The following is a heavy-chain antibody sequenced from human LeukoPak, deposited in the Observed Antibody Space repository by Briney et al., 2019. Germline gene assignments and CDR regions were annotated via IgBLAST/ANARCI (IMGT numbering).Heavy chain of an antibody. CDR3: ARVGGSWYLRLGS. D-gene: IGHD6-13*01. CDR2: INPNGGGT. V-gene: IGHV1-2*02. J-gene: IGHJ4*02. CDR1: GYTFTGYF. Sequence: ASVKVSCKASGYTFTGYFIHWVRQAPGQGLEWMGWINPNGGGTSYAQKFQGRLTMTRDTSISTAYMELSSLTSDDTAVYFCARVGGSWYLRLGSWGQGTLVTVSS.